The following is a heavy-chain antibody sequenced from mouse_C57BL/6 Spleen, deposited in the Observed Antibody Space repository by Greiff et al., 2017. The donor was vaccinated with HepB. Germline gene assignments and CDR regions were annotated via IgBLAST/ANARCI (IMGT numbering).Heavy chain of an antibody. J-gene: IGHJ3*01. Sequence: VKLQQPGAELVMPGASVKLSCKASGYTFTSYWMHWVKQRPGQGLEWIGEIDPSDSYTNYNQKFKGKSTLTVDKSSSTAYMQLSSLTSEDSAVYYCARSGLGRGFAYWGQGTLVTVSA. CDR1: GYTFTSYW. CDR3: ARSGLGRGFAY. CDR2: IDPSDSYT. D-gene: IGHD4-1*01. V-gene: IGHV1-69*01.